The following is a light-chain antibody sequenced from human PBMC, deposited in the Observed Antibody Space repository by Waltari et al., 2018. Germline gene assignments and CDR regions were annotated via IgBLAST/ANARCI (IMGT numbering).Light chain of an antibody. CDR2: DND. CDR1: SSNTGTGSA. J-gene: IGLJ3*02. CDR3: QSYDSGQWV. V-gene: IGLV1-40*01. Sequence: QSVLTQPPSVSGAPGQRVTISCPGSSSNTGTGSAVNWYQQFSGTAPKLLIFDNDNRPSGVPDRFSGSRSGTSAYLAITGLQTDDEADYFCQSYDSGQWVFGGGTKVTVL.